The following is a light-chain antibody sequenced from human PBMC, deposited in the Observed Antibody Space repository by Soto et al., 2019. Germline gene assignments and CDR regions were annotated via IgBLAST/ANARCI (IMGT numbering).Light chain of an antibody. CDR2: GAS. CDR1: QSMGSN. V-gene: IGKV3-15*01. J-gene: IGKJ1*01. Sequence: EIVMTQSPATMSVSPGERATLSCRASQSMGSNVAWYQQKPGQAPRLLIYGASTRAAGIPARFSGSGSGTEFTLTISSLQSEDFAVYYCQQYNNWPSWTFGQGTKVDIK. CDR3: QQYNNWPSWT.